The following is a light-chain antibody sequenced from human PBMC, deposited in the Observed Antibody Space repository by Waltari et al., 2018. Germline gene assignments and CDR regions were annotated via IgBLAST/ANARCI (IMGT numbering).Light chain of an antibody. CDR1: SSNIGSQT. J-gene: IGLJ3*02. V-gene: IGLV1-44*01. CDR2: NDK. Sequence: QSVLTQPPSASGTPGLRVTISCSGGSSNIGSQTVNWFQQFPGTAPKLLIYNDKQRPSGVPDRFSGSKSGTSASLAISGLQSEDEAFYYCGTWDDSLNERVFGGGTKVTVL. CDR3: GTWDDSLNERV.